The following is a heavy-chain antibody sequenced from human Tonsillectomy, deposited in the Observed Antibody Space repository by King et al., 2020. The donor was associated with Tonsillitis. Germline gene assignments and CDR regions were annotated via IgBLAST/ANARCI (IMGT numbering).Heavy chain of an antibody. J-gene: IGHJ4*02. Sequence: VQLVPSGGDVKKPGAAVKVSCTTSGYAFNTYGIAWVRQAPGQGFEWMGWVSGYNGRTNIAQKFRDRVSMTTDTSTNTAYMGLRRLTSDDTAVYYCARDHFVAATASPWLPEHYYDYWGQGTLVTVSS. CDR3: ARDHFVAATASPWLPEHYYDY. CDR2: VSGYNGRT. V-gene: IGHV1-18*04. D-gene: IGHD2-21*02. CDR1: GYAFNTYG.